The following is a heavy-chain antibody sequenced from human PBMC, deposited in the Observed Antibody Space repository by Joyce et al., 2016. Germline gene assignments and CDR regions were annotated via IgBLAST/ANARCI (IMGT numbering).Heavy chain of an antibody. CDR2: IYRGAST. CDR3: ARRRANSQYGIDV. CDR1: GFSVSDYY. V-gene: IGHV3-53*01. J-gene: IGHJ6*02. Sequence: EVQLVESRGGLIQPGGSLRISCAASGFSVSDYYMNWVRQAPGKGLEWVSVIYRGASTYYAYSVKGRFTISGDNSKNTLYLQMHSLTAEDTAVYYCARRRANSQYGIDVWGQGTTVTVSS. D-gene: IGHD4-23*01.